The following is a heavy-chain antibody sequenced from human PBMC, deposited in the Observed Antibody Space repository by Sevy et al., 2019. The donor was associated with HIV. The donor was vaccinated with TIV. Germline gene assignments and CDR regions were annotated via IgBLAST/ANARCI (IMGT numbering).Heavy chain of an antibody. V-gene: IGHV3-48*03. D-gene: IGHD2-15*01. CDR3: ARTGIGISGLTGAMDV. Sequence: GGSLRLSCAASGFSFTSYEINWVRQAPGKGLEWVSYISSRGTTIYYADSGKGPSTISRDNAKTSLLLQMNSRGADETAVYYCARTGIGISGLTGAMDVWGQGTTVTVSS. J-gene: IGHJ6*02. CDR1: GFSFTSYE. CDR2: ISSRGTTI.